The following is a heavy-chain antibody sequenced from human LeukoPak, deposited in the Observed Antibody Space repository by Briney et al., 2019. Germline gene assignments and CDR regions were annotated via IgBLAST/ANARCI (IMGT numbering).Heavy chain of an antibody. V-gene: IGHV4-59*01. Sequence: PSETLSLTCTVSGGSISSYYWSWIRQPPGKGLEWIGYIYYSGSTNYNPSLKSRVTISVNTSKNQFSLKLSSVTAADTAVYYCARCPSTMVRGVIRWLDPWGQGTLVTVSS. J-gene: IGHJ5*02. CDR2: IYYSGST. CDR3: ARCPSTMVRGVIRWLDP. CDR1: GGSISSYY. D-gene: IGHD3-10*01.